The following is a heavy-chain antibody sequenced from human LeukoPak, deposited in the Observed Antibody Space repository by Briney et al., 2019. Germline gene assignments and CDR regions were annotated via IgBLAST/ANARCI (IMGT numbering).Heavy chain of an antibody. D-gene: IGHD6-13*01. CDR1: GFTFSSFA. J-gene: IGHJ4*02. Sequence: GGSLRLSCAASGFTFSSFAMSWVRQAPGKGLEWVSPISGSGGSTFYADSVKGRFTISKDNSKNTLYLQMNSLRADDTAVYYCARGWYSSWTMDYWGQGTLVTVSS. CDR3: ARGWYSSWTMDY. V-gene: IGHV3-23*01. CDR2: ISGSGGST.